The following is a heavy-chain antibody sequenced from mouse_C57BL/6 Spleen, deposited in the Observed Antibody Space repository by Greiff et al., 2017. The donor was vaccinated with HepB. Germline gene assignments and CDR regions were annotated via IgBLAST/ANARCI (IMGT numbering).Heavy chain of an antibody. CDR3: ASTTTVVPWGYAMDY. CDR1: GYTFTDYE. J-gene: IGHJ4*01. V-gene: IGHV1-23*01. CDR2: IDPETCGT. Sequence: VQLQQSGAELVRPGASVKLSCKASGYTFTDYEMHCVKQTPVHGLEWIGAIDPETCGTAYNQKFKGKATLTADKSSSTAYMQLSSLTSEDSAVYYCASTTTVVPWGYAMDYWGQGTSVTVSS. D-gene: IGHD1-1*01.